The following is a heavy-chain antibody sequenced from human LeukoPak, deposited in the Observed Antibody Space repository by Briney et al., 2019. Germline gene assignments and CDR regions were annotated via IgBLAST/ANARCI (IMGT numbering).Heavy chain of an antibody. CDR3: AREDSGSYYNYYYFYMDV. V-gene: IGHV4-4*07. J-gene: IGHJ6*03. Sequence: SETLSLTCTVSGGSISSYYWSWVRQPAGKGLEWIGRIYPSGNTNYNPSLKSRVTLSVDTSKTQFSLRLSSVTAADTAVYYCAREDSGSYYNYYYFYMDVWGKGTTVTISS. CDR1: GGSISSYY. D-gene: IGHD3-10*01. CDR2: IYPSGNT.